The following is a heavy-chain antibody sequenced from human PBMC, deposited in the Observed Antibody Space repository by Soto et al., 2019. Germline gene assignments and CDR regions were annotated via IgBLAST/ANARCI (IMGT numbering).Heavy chain of an antibody. CDR3: AKGRGYSPMDV. Sequence: GGSLRLSCAASGFTFSSYGMHWVRQAPGKGLEWVAVISYDGSNKYYADSVKGRFTISRDNSKNTLYLQMNSLRAEDTAVYYCAKGRGYSPMDVWGQGTTVTVSS. J-gene: IGHJ6*02. CDR2: ISYDGSNK. V-gene: IGHV3-30*18. D-gene: IGHD2-15*01. CDR1: GFTFSSYG.